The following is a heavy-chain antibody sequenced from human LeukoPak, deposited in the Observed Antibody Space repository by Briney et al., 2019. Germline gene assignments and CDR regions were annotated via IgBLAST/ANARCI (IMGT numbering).Heavy chain of an antibody. D-gene: IGHD5-12*01. CDR2: ISTTGDTT. V-gene: IGHV3-23*01. Sequence: GGSLRLSCAASGFTFSSYWMSWVRQAPGKGLERVSTISTTGDTTYYTDSVKGRFTISRDNSKNTVYLQMSSLRAEDTAVFYCAKRASGYYFDSWGQGTLVTVSS. J-gene: IGHJ4*02. CDR3: AKRASGYYFDS. CDR1: GFTFSSYW.